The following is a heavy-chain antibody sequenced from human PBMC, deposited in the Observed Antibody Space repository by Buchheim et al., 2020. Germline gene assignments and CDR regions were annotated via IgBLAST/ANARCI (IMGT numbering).Heavy chain of an antibody. CDR3: ATQYGPEDY. D-gene: IGHD2/OR15-2a*01. V-gene: IGHV3-23*01. CDR1: GFTFSSYA. CDR2: ISGSGGST. Sequence: EVQLLESGGGLVQPGGSLRLSCAASGFTFSSYAMSGVRQAPGKGMEGVSAISGSGGSTYYADSVKGRITISRDNSQKPLYLQMNSLRAEDTAVYYCATQYGPEDYWGQGTL. J-gene: IGHJ4*02.